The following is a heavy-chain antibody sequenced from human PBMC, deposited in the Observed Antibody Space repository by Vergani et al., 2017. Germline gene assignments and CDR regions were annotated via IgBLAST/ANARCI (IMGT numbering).Heavy chain of an antibody. Sequence: QVQLQQWGAGLLKPSETLSLTCAVYGGSFSGYYWSWIRQPPGKGLEWIGEINHSGSTNYNPSLKSRVTISVDTSKNQFSLKLSSVTAADTAVYYCARVQGPSIFGVVIRRYTWFDPWGQGTLVTVSS. J-gene: IGHJ5*02. D-gene: IGHD3-3*01. CDR2: INHSGST. CDR1: GGSFSGYY. CDR3: ARVQGPSIFGVVIRRYTWFDP. V-gene: IGHV4-34*01.